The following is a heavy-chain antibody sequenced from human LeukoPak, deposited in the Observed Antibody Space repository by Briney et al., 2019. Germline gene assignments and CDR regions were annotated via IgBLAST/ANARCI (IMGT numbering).Heavy chain of an antibody. Sequence: GRSLRLSCAASGFTFSSYDMHWVRQATGKGLEWVSAIGTAGDTYYPGSVKGRFTISRENAKNSLYLQMNSLRAGDTAVYYCARGQAGTYPDYWGQGTLVTVSS. J-gene: IGHJ4*02. CDR1: GFTFSSYD. CDR3: ARGQAGTYPDY. CDR2: IGTAGDT. D-gene: IGHD6-13*01. V-gene: IGHV3-13*01.